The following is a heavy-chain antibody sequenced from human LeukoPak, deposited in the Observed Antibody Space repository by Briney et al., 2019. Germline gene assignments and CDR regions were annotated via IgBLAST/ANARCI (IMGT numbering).Heavy chain of an antibody. J-gene: IGHJ6*02. CDR3: ARNGGTMVRGVRWYYYYGMDV. CDR1: GYSISSGYY. Sequence: SETLSLTCTVSGYSISSGYYWGWIRQPPGKGLEWIGSIYHSGSTYYNPSLKSRVTISVDTSKNQFSLKLSSVTAADTAVYYCARNGGTMVRGVRWYYYYGMDVWGQGTTVTVSS. D-gene: IGHD3-10*01. V-gene: IGHV4-38-2*02. CDR2: IYHSGST.